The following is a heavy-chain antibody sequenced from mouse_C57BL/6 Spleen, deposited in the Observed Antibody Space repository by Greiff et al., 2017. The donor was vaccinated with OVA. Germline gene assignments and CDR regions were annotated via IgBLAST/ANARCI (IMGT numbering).Heavy chain of an antibody. Sequence: VQLQQPGAELVQPGASVKLSCKASGYTFTSYWLHWVKQRPGQGLEWIGMIHPNRGSTNYNETFKSTATLTVDKSSSNSYMNHSSLTSEDAAVYYCARGNWDDYGGQGTTLTVSS. CDR2: IHPNRGST. J-gene: IGHJ2*01. CDR1: GYTFTSYW. CDR3: ARGNWDDY. D-gene: IGHD4-1*01. V-gene: IGHV1-64*01.